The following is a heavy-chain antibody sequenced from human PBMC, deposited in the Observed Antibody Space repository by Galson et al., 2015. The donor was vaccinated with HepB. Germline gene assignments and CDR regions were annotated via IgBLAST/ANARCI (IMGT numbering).Heavy chain of an antibody. J-gene: IGHJ4*02. D-gene: IGHD1-26*01. V-gene: IGHV3-48*01. CDR2: ISTTSDNK. Sequence: SLRLSCAGSGFIFRHHAMAWIRQAPGKGLEWVSYISTTSDNKFSADSVKGRFIISRDNAKNLLYLQMNSLRAEDTAVYYCTRIALSGSYWYFDYWGQGSLVTVS. CDR3: TRIALSGSYWYFDY. CDR1: GFIFRHHA.